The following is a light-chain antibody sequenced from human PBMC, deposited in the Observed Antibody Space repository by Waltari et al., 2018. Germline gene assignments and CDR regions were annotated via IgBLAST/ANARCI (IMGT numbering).Light chain of an antibody. CDR1: QSITTS. CDR2: GAS. J-gene: IGKJ1*01. V-gene: IGKV1-5*03. Sequence: DIQMTQSPSTLSASVGDPVIISCRASQSITTSLAWYQQKPGKAPDLLIYGASNVESGVPSRFSGSGSGTEFTLTISSLQPDDFATYYCQQYKSYKTFGQGTRVEIK. CDR3: QQYKSYKT.